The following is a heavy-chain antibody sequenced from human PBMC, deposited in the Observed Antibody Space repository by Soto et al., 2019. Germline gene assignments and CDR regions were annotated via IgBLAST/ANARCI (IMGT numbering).Heavy chain of an antibody. Sequence: SLKLSCKGSGYSFTSYWISWVRQMPGKGLEWMGRIDPSDSYTNYSPSFQGHVTISADKSISTAYLQWSSLKASDTAMYYCARHGPVVVVAATSELGPYYYYGMDVWGQGTTVTVSS. CDR1: GYSFTSYW. V-gene: IGHV5-10-1*01. J-gene: IGHJ6*02. CDR2: IDPSDSYT. CDR3: ARHGPVVVVAATSELGPYYYYGMDV. D-gene: IGHD2-15*01.